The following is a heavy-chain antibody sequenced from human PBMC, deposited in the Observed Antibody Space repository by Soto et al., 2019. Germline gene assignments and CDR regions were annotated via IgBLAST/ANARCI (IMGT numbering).Heavy chain of an antibody. CDR1: GYTFTSYA. CDR3: ARDKRVWNYDAFDI. V-gene: IGHV1-3*01. D-gene: IGHD1-1*01. CDR2: INAGNGNT. J-gene: IGHJ3*02. Sequence: ASVKVSCKASGYTFTSYAMHWVRQAPGQRLEWMGWINAGNGNTKYSQKFQGRVTITRDTSASTAYMELGSLRSEDTAFYYCARDKRVWNYDAFDIWGQGTMVTVSS.